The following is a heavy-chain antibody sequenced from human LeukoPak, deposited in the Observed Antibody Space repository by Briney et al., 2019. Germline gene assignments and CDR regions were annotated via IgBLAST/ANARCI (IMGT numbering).Heavy chain of an antibody. Sequence: SVKVSCKASGFTFTNSPMQWVRQARGQRLEWIGWIAVGSGNTNYAQKFQERVTITRDMSTSTAYMELSSLRSEDTAVCYCASSGYSYGYDPDYNFDYWGQGTLVTVSS. J-gene: IGHJ4*02. V-gene: IGHV1-58*02. CDR2: IAVGSGNT. CDR1: GFTFTNSP. CDR3: ASSGYSYGYDPDYNFDY. D-gene: IGHD5-18*01.